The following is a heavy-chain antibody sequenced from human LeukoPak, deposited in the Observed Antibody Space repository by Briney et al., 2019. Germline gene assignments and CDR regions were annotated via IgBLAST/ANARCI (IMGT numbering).Heavy chain of an antibody. CDR3: ARGKGDGSGYYYVMDV. J-gene: IGHJ6*02. CDR1: GYTFTGYY. Sequence: GASVKVSCKASGYTFTGYYMHWVRQAPGQGLEGMGWINPNSGGTNFAQKFQGRVTMTSETSIRAASIELGRLRSDDTALYYCARGKGDGSGYYYVMDVWGQGTAVTVSS. V-gene: IGHV1-2*02. D-gene: IGHD3-10*01. CDR2: INPNSGGT.